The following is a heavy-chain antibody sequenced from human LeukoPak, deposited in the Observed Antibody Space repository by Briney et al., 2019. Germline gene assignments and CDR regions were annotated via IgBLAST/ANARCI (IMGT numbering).Heavy chain of an antibody. CDR2: ISGSGGST. V-gene: IGHV3-23*01. D-gene: IGHD3-16*01. CDR1: GFTFSSYA. Sequence: PGGSLRLSCAASGFTFSSYAMSWVRQAPGKGLEWVSAISGSGGSTYYADSVKGRFTISRDNSKNTLYLQMNSLRAEDTAVYYCAKGVAYTRGITTEDYWGQGTLVTVSS. CDR3: AKGVAYTRGITTEDY. J-gene: IGHJ4*02.